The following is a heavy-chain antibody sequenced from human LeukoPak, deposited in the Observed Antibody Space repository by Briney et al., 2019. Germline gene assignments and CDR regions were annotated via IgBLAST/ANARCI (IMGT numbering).Heavy chain of an antibody. V-gene: IGHV3-48*03. CDR2: ISSSGSTI. D-gene: IGHD2-2*01. CDR1: GFTFSSYE. J-gene: IGHJ3*02. CDR3: AKVVVPAAPGGAFDI. Sequence: GGSLRLSCAASGFTFSSYEMNWVRQAPGKGLEWVSYISSSGSTIYYADSVKGRFTISRDNAKNSLYLQMNSLRAEDTAVYYCAKVVVPAAPGGAFDIWGQGTMVTVSS.